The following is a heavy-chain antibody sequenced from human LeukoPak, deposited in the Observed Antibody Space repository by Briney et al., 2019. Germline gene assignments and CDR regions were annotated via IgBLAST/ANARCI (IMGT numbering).Heavy chain of an antibody. CDR2: IKSKTDGGTT. D-gene: IGHD3-22*01. Sequence: GGSLRLSCAASGFTFSNAWMSWVRQAPGKGLEWVGRIKSKTDGGTTDYAAPVKGRFTISRDNAKNSLYLQMNSLRAEDTALYYCAKDHSYYYDSSGYMGRWGQGTMVTVSS. CDR3: AKDHSYYYDSSGYMGR. V-gene: IGHV3-15*05. CDR1: GFTFSNAW. J-gene: IGHJ3*01.